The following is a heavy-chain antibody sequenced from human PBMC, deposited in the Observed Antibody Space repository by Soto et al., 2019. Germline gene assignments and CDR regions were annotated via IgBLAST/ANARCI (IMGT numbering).Heavy chain of an antibody. V-gene: IGHV4-34*01. CDR1: GGSFSGYY. CDR3: ARHIAARRGYYYYGMDV. Sequence: PSETLSLTCAVYGGSFSGYYWSWIRQPPGKGLEWIGEINHRGSTNYNPSLKSRVTISVDTSKNQFSLKLSSVTAADTAVYYCARHIAARRGYYYYGMDVWGQGTTVTVSS. D-gene: IGHD6-6*01. CDR2: INHRGST. J-gene: IGHJ6*02.